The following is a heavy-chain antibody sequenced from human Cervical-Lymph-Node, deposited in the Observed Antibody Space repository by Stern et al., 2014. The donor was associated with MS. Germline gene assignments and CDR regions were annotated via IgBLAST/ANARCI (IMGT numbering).Heavy chain of an antibody. CDR1: GYTLTNYP. D-gene: IGHD5-18*01. CDR3: ARDFVDTAMITRSDYLDS. Sequence: VQLVESGSELKEPGASVKVSCKASGYTLTNYPMNWVRQAPGQGLEWMGWINTNTGNSTYAQGFTGRVVFPLDTSASTAYLHISSLKAEDTAIYYCARDFVDTAMITRSDYLDSWGQGTLVTVSS. J-gene: IGHJ4*02. CDR2: INTNTGNS. V-gene: IGHV7-4-1*02.